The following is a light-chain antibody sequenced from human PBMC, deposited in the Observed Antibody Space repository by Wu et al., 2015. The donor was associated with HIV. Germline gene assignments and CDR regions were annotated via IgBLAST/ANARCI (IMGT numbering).Light chain of an antibody. CDR2: GAS. CDR1: QNVSSGY. V-gene: IGKV3-20*01. J-gene: IGKJ1*01. CDR3: QQYGNSPWT. Sequence: EIVLTQSPATLSLSPGDRATLSCRASQNVSSGYLSWYQQTPGQSPRLLIYGASTRATGVPDRFGGSGSGTAFTLTISRLEPEDFGVYFCQQYGNSPWTFGQGTKVE.